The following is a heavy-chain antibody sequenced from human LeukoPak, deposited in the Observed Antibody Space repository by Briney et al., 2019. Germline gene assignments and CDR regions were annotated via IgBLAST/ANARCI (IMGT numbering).Heavy chain of an antibody. CDR1: GGSISSSNW. CDR3: ARVLLSYSSSWSYYFDY. V-gene: IGHV3-53*01. Sequence: GTLSLTCAVSGGSISSSNWWSWVRQAPGKGLEWVSIIYSGGSTYYADSVKGRFTISRDNSKNTLYLQMNNLRAEDTAVFYCARVLLSYSSSWSYYFDYWGQGTLVTVSS. CDR2: IYSGGST. D-gene: IGHD6-13*01. J-gene: IGHJ4*02.